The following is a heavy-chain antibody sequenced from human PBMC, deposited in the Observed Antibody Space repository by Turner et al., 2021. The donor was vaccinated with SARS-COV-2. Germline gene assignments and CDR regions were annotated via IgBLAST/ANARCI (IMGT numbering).Heavy chain of an antibody. J-gene: IGHJ6*02. CDR2: FDPEDGET. CDR1: GYTLTALS. D-gene: IGHD6-19*01. Sequence: QVQLVQSGAEVKKPGASVKVSCQVSGYTLTALSMHWVRQAPGKGLEWMGGFDPEDGETIYAQKFQGRVTMTEDTSTDTAYMGLSSLRSEDTAVYYCATGVAVAGTPSRYYYYHGMDVWGQGSTVTVSS. CDR3: ATGVAVAGTPSRYYYYHGMDV. V-gene: IGHV1-24*01.